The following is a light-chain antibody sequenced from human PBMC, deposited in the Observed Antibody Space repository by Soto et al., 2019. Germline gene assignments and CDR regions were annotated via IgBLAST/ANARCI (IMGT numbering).Light chain of an antibody. CDR3: QSYDDSLSVHYV. CDR1: SSNIGSTYD. V-gene: IGLV1-40*01. CDR2: GNT. Sequence: QSVLTQPPSVSGAPVQRVTISCTWSSSNIGSTYDVQWYQQLPGTAPKLLIHGNTDRPSGVPDRFSGSKSGTSASLAITGLQADDEADYYCQSYDDSLSVHYVFGTGTKVTVL. J-gene: IGLJ1*01.